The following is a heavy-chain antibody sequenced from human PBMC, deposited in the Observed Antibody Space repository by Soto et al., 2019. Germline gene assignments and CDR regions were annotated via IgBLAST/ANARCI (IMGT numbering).Heavy chain of an antibody. CDR2: INPNSGGT. D-gene: IGHD3-22*01. J-gene: IGHJ5*02. CDR3: ARSQTYYYDSSGYLWFDP. V-gene: IGHV1-2*04. CDR1: GYTFTGYC. Sequence: ASVKVSCKASGYTFTGYCMHWVRQAPGQGLEWMGWINPNSGGTNYAQKFQGWVTMTRDTSISTAYMELSRLRSDDTAVYYCARSQTYYYDSSGYLWFDPWGQGTLVTVSS.